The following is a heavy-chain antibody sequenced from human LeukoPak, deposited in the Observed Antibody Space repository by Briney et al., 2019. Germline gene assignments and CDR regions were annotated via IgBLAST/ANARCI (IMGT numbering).Heavy chain of an antibody. D-gene: IGHD6-13*01. V-gene: IGHV4-4*07. CDR3: AISSWYYFDY. CDR2: IYTSGST. Sequence: PSETLSLTCTVSGGSISGCYWSWIRQPAGKGLEWIGRIYTSGSTNYIPSLKSRVTMSVDTSKNQFSLKLSSVTAADTAVYYCAISSWYYFDYWGQGTLVTVSS. J-gene: IGHJ4*02. CDR1: GGSISGCY.